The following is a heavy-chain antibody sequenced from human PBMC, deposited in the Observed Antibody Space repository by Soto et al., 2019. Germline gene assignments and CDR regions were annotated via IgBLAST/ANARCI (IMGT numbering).Heavy chain of an antibody. D-gene: IGHD1-26*01. CDR2: ISGSGGST. Sequence: GGSLRLSCAASGFTFSSYAMSWVRQAPGKGLEWVSAISGSGGSTYYADSVKGRFTISRDNSKNTLYLQMNSLRAEDTAVYYCAKDSPRYSGSYSQGDFDYWGQGTLVTVSS. V-gene: IGHV3-23*01. CDR3: AKDSPRYSGSYSQGDFDY. J-gene: IGHJ4*02. CDR1: GFTFSSYA.